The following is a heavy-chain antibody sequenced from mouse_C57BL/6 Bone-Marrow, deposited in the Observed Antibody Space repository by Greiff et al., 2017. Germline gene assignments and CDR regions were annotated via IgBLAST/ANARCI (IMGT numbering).Heavy chain of an antibody. Sequence: EVQVVESGGDLVKPGGSLKLSCAASGFTFSSYGMSWVRQTPDKRLEWVATISSGGSYTYYPDSVKGRFTISRDNAKNTLYLQMSSLKSEDTAMYYCARRYGNYYSYYAMDYWGQGTSVTVSS. CDR2: ISSGGSYT. J-gene: IGHJ4*01. CDR1: GFTFSSYG. D-gene: IGHD2-10*02. CDR3: ARRYGNYYSYYAMDY. V-gene: IGHV5-6*01.